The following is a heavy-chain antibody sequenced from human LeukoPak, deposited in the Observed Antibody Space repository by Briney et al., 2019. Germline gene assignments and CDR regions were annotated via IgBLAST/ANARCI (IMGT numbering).Heavy chain of an antibody. CDR1: GYSFTNYW. D-gene: IGHD3-9*01. J-gene: IGHJ4*02. CDR2: IYPGDSDT. V-gene: IGHV5-51*01. Sequence: GESLKISCKGSGYSFTNYWIGWVRQMPGKGLEWMGIIYPGDSDTRYSPSFQGQVTISADKSISTAYLQWSSLKASDTAMYYCARLVEDDILTGYNFFDYWGQGTLVTVSS. CDR3: ARLVEDDILTGYNFFDY.